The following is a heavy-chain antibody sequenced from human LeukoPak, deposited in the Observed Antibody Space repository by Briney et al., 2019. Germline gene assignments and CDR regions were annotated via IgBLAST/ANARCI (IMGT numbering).Heavy chain of an antibody. D-gene: IGHD6-19*01. CDR1: GYTFTGYY. CDR2: INPNSGGT. Sequence: GASVKVSCKASGYTFTGYYMHWVRQAPGQGLEWMGWINPNSGGTNYAQKFQGRVTMTTDTSTSTAYMELRSLRSDDTAVYYCARVGVRSSGWYSYYYYYMDVWGKGTTVTISS. CDR3: ARVGVRSSGWYSYYYYYMDV. J-gene: IGHJ6*03. V-gene: IGHV1-2*02.